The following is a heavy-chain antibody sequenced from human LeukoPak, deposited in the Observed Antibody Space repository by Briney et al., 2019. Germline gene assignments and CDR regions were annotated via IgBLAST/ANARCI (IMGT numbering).Heavy chain of an antibody. V-gene: IGHV1-46*01. CDR3: ARVVAAAHFDY. CDR2: INPSGGST. D-gene: IGHD6-13*01. J-gene: IGHJ4*02. Sequence: GASVNVSCKASGYTFTSYYMHWVRQATGQGLEWMGIINPSGGSTSYAQKFQGRVTMTRDTSTSTVYMELSSLRSEDTAVYYCARVVAAAHFDYWGQGTLVTVSS. CDR1: GYTFTSYY.